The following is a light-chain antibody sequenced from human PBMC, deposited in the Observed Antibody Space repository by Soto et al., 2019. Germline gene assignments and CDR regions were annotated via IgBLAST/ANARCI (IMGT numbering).Light chain of an antibody. CDR3: QQSYISTYT. Sequence: DIQMTQSPSTLSASLGDTVTITWRASQSISKNLNWYQHKVGKAPQLLIYSASDSQAGVPSRFSGSGSGTDFTLIISGLKTEDFATYYCQQSYISTYTFGQGTKVDIK. CDR2: SAS. CDR1: QSISKN. V-gene: IGKV1-39*01. J-gene: IGKJ2*01.